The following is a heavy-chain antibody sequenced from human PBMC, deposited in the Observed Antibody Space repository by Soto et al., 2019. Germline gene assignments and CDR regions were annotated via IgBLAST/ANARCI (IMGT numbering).Heavy chain of an antibody. J-gene: IGHJ4*02. CDR1: GGTFSSYA. CDR3: ARRVVGDDFWSGYYSPGGDYFDY. Sequence: GASVKVSCKASGGTFSSYAISWVRQAPGQGLEWMGGIIPIFGTANYAQKFQGRVTITADESTSTAYMELSSLRSEDTAVYYCARRVVGDDFWSGYYSPGGDYFDYWGQGTLVTVSS. V-gene: IGHV1-69*13. CDR2: IIPIFGTA. D-gene: IGHD3-3*01.